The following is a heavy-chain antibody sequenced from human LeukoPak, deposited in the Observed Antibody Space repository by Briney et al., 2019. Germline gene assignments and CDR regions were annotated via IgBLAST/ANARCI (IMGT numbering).Heavy chain of an antibody. V-gene: IGHV3-53*01. CDR2: IYSGGST. Sequence: PGGSLRLSCAASGFTVSSNYMSWVRQAPGEGLEWVSVIYSGGSTYYADSVQGRFNISRDNSKNTLYLQMNSLRAEDTAVYYCARGDYGGIPDDYWGQGTLVTVSS. CDR3: ARGDYGGIPDDY. D-gene: IGHD4-23*01. J-gene: IGHJ4*02. CDR1: GFTVSSNY.